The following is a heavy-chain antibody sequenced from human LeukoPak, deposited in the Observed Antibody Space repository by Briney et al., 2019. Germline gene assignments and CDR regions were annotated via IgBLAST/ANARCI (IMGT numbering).Heavy chain of an antibody. V-gene: IGHV1-18*01. CDR2: ISAYNGNT. J-gene: IGHJ6*03. CDR1: GYTFTSYG. Sequence: GASVKVSCKASGYTFTSYGISWVRQAPGQGLEWMGWISAYNGNTNYAQKLQGRVTMTTDTSTSTAYMELRSLRSDDTAVYYCARDSRFGSQYYYYYMDVWGKGTTVTISS. CDR3: ARDSRFGSQYYYYYMDV. D-gene: IGHD3-10*01.